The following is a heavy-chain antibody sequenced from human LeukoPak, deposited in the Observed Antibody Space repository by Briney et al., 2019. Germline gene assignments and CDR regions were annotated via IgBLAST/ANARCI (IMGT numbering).Heavy chain of an antibody. CDR1: GGSISSGDYY. J-gene: IGHJ4*02. CDR2: IYYSGST. V-gene: IGHV4-30-4*01. D-gene: IGHD1-26*01. Sequence: SETLSLTCTVSGGSISSGDYYWSWIRQPPGKGLEWIGYIYYSGSTYYNPSLKSRVTISVDTSKNQFPLKLSPVTAADTAVYYCARVHWEYFDYWGQGTLVTVSS. CDR3: ARVHWEYFDY.